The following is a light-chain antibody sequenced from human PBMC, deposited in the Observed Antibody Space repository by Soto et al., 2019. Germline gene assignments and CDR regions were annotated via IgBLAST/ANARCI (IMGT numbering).Light chain of an antibody. Sequence: SVLAQSPATPSLSAGERATLSCRAIQSVSTYLAWYQQRPGQAPRLLIYDASYRATDIPPRFSGSGSGTDFTLTISSLEPEDFAVYYCQQRSSWPPTITFGQGTRLEIK. V-gene: IGKV3-11*01. CDR1: QSVSTY. CDR2: DAS. J-gene: IGKJ5*01. CDR3: QQRSSWPPTIT.